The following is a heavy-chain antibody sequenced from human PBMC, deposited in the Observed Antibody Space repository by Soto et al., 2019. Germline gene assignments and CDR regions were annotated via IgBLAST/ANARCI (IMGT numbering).Heavy chain of an antibody. V-gene: IGHV4-34*01. CDR2: INHSGST. CDR1: GGSFSGYY. J-gene: IGHJ6*02. D-gene: IGHD2-2*01. Sequence: QVQLQQWGAGLLKPSETLSLTCAVYGGSFSGYYWSWIRQPPGKGLEWIGEINHSGSTNYNPSLKRRVTISVDTSKNQFSLKLSSVTAADTAVYYCARGLVDIVVVPAAIGSYYYYGMDVWGQGTTVTVSS. CDR3: ARGLVDIVVVPAAIGSYYYYGMDV.